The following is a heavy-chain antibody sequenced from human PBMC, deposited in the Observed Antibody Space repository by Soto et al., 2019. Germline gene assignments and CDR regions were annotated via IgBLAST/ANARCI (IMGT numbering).Heavy chain of an antibody. CDR3: AKPTEYSYGQPLYYYYGMDV. Sequence: GGSLRLSCAASGFTFSSYAMSWVRQAPGKGLEWVSAISGSGGSTYYADSVKGRFTISRDNSKNTLYLQMNSLRAEDTAVYYCAKPTEYSYGQPLYYYYGMDVWGQGTTVTVSS. CDR1: GFTFSSYA. CDR2: ISGSGGST. V-gene: IGHV3-23*01. J-gene: IGHJ6*02. D-gene: IGHD5-18*01.